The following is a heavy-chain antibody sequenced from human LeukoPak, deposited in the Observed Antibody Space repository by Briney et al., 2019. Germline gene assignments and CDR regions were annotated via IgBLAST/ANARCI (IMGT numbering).Heavy chain of an antibody. CDR3: AREAGSGWYLMRY. D-gene: IGHD6-19*01. CDR1: GFTFSSYS. J-gene: IGHJ4*02. CDR2: ISSSSGYI. V-gene: IGHV3-21*01. Sequence: GGSLRLSCAASGFTFSSYSMNWVRQAPGKGLEWVSSISSSSGYIYYADSVKGRFTISRDNAKNSLYLQMNSLRAEDTAVYYCAREAGSGWYLMRYWGQGTLVTVSS.